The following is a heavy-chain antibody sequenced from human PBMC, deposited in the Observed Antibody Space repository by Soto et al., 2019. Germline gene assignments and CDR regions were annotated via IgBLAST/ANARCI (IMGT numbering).Heavy chain of an antibody. D-gene: IGHD3-16*01. V-gene: IGHV3-30*18. CDR1: GFTFSSYG. CDR3: AKDLVAWGGHIYDH. CDR2: MSLDGSNV. Sequence: QVQLVESGGGVVQPGRSLRLSCAASGFTFSSYGMHWVRQAPGKGLEWVASMSLDGSNVNYLESVKGRVTISRDNSKNTLSLHMTSLRVEDTAVYYCAKDLVAWGGHIYDHWGQGTLVTVSS. J-gene: IGHJ4*02.